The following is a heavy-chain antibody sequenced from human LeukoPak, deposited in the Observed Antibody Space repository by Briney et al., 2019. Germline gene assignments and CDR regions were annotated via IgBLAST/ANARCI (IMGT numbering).Heavy chain of an antibody. D-gene: IGHD5-24*01. CDR3: AKDSGEDGYNYFDY. Sequence: GGSLRLSCAASGFTFSSYWMHWVRQAPGKGLVWVSHINSDGSRTNFADSVKGRFTISRDNSKNTLYLQMNSLRAEDTAVYYCAKDSGEDGYNYFDYWGQGTLVTVSS. CDR1: GFTFSSYW. J-gene: IGHJ4*02. CDR2: INSDGSRT. V-gene: IGHV3-74*01.